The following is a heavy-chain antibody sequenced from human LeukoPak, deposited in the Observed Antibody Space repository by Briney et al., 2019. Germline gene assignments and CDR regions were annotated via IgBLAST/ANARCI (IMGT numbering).Heavy chain of an antibody. D-gene: IGHD4-17*01. CDR2: IIPILGIA. CDR3: ARGVYGDRPDY. V-gene: IGHV1-69*04. Sequence: ASVKVSCKASGGTFSSYAISWVRQAPGQGLEWMGRIIPILGIANYAQKFQGRVTITADKSTSTAYTELSSLRSEDTAVYYCARGVYGDRPDYWGQGTLVTVSS. J-gene: IGHJ4*02. CDR1: GGTFSSYA.